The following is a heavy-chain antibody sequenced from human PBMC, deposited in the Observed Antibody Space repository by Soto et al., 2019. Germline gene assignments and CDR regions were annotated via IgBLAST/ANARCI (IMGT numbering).Heavy chain of an antibody. CDR2: IYYSGST. Sequence: SETLSLTCTVSGGSISSYYWSWIRQPPGKGLEWIGYIYYSGSTNYNPSLKSRVTISVDTSKNQFSLKLSSVTAADTAVYYCARSGKYDFWSGYYHGPTLEYYFDYWGQGTLVTVSS. V-gene: IGHV4-59*01. J-gene: IGHJ4*02. CDR1: GGSISSYY. D-gene: IGHD3-3*01. CDR3: ARSGKYDFWSGYYHGPTLEYYFDY.